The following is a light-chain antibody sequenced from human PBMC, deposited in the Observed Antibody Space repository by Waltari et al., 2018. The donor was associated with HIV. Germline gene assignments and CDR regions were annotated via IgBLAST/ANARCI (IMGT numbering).Light chain of an antibody. CDR1: RSAVGGYNY. CDR2: AVS. J-gene: IGLJ2*01. CDR3: SSYAGSNNLV. V-gene: IGLV2-8*01. Sequence: QSALTQPPSASGSPGQSVTISCTGPRSAVGGYNYVSWYRHHPGKAPKLMIYAVSKRPSGVPDRFSGSKSGNTASLTVSGLQAEDEADYYCSSYAGSNNLVFGGGTKLTVL.